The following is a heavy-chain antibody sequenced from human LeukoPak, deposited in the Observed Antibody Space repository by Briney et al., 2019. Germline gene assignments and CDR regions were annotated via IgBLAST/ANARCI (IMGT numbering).Heavy chain of an antibody. J-gene: IGHJ4*02. CDR3: ARDTGYCSSTSCYTVCDY. Sequence: GGSLRLSCAASGFTFSSYGMHWVRQAPGKGLEWVAFIRYDGSKKHYADSVKGRFTISRDNSKNTLYLQMNSLRAEDTAVYYCARDTGYCSSTSCYTVCDYWGQGTLVTVSS. CDR1: GFTFSSYG. V-gene: IGHV3-30*02. D-gene: IGHD2-2*02. CDR2: IRYDGSKK.